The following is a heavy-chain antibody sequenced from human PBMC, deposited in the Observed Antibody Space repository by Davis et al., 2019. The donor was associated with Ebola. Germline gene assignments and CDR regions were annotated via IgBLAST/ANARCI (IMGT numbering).Heavy chain of an antibody. D-gene: IGHD1-26*01. J-gene: IGHJ2*01. Sequence: ASVKVSCKASGYTFTSYYMHWVRQAPGQGLEWMGWINPNSGGTNYAQKFQGWVTMTRDTSISTAYMELSRLRSDGTAVYYCARYSDRGSYWYFDLWGRGTLVTVSS. CDR1: GYTFTSYY. CDR3: ARYSDRGSYWYFDL. V-gene: IGHV1-2*04. CDR2: INPNSGGT.